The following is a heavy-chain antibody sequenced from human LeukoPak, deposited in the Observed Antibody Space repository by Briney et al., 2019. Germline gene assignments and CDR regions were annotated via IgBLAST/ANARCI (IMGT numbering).Heavy chain of an antibody. V-gene: IGHV6-1*01. D-gene: IGHD6-13*01. CDR1: GDSVSSNTAA. J-gene: IGHJ4*02. Sequence: SQTLSLTCAISGDSVSSNTAAWNWIRQSPSRGLEWLGRTYYRSKWYNDSAVSVQSRITINPDTSKNQFSLQLNSVTPVDTAVYYCARGSYTSTWFWGQGTLVTVSS. CDR2: TYYRSKWYN. CDR3: ARGSYTSTWF.